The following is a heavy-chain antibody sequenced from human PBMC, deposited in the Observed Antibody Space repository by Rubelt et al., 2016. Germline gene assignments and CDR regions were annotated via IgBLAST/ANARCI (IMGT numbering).Heavy chain of an antibody. Sequence: QVQLQESGPGLVKPSETLSLTCTVSGVSVRDYYWTWIRQPPGKGLEWIGNIYYRGSTNYNPSLKSRVTISVDTSKNQFSLNLTSGTAAETAVDDCARTPGQGSWYYLDDWGQGTLVTVSS. CDR1: GVSVRDYY. D-gene: IGHD6-13*01. CDR3: ARTPGQGSWYYLDD. CDR2: IYYRGST. J-gene: IGHJ4*02. V-gene: IGHV4-59*02.